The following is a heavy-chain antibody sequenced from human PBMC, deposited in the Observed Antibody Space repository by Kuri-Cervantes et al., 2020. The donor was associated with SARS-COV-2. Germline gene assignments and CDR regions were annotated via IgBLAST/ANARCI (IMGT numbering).Heavy chain of an antibody. Sequence: GGSLRLSCAASGFTFSSYAMSWVRQAPGKGLEWVANIKQDGSEKYYVDSVKGRFTISRDNAKNSLYLQMNSLSAEDTAVYYCARSPGDGDYDPFDYWGQGTLVTVSS. CDR2: IKQDGSEK. CDR3: ARSPGDGDYDPFDY. D-gene: IGHD4-17*01. CDR1: GFTFSSYA. J-gene: IGHJ4*02. V-gene: IGHV3-7*01.